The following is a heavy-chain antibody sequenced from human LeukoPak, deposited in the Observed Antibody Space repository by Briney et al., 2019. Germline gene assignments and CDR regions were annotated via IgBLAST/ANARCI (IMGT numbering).Heavy chain of an antibody. CDR2: IYSGGST. CDR1: GFTVSSNY. Sequence: GGSLRLSCAASGFTVSSNYMSWVRQAPGKGLEWVSVIYSGGSTYYADSVKGRFTISRDNSKNTLYLQMNSLRAEDTAVYYCARQSGWHTFGAFDIWGQGTMVTVSP. D-gene: IGHD6-19*01. J-gene: IGHJ3*02. V-gene: IGHV3-53*01. CDR3: ARQSGWHTFGAFDI.